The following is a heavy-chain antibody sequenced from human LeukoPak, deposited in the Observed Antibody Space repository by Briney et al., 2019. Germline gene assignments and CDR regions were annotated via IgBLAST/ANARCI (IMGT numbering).Heavy chain of an antibody. CDR2: IYYSGST. Sequence: PSETLSLTCTVSGGSISSGDYYWSWIRQPPGKGLEWIGYIYYSGSTYYNPSLKSRVTISVDTSKNQFSLKLSSVTAADTAVYYCARAGIAAAFDYWGQGTLATVSS. CDR1: GGSISSGDYY. D-gene: IGHD6-13*01. J-gene: IGHJ4*02. CDR3: ARAGIAAAFDY. V-gene: IGHV4-30-4*01.